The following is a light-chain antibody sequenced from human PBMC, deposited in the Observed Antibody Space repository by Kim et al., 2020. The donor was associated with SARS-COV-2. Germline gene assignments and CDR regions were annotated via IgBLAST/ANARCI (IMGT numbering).Light chain of an antibody. CDR1: TGAVTSGQW. CDR3: SLAHGTTWM. V-gene: IGLV7-46*01. Sequence: PGGTVTTACGSSTGAVTSGQWPYWFPQRPGQGPRTRIYGTSKKHTWTPARFSGSLLGDKAVLTLSGAQPEDEADYYCSLAHGTTWMFGGGTQLTVL. J-gene: IGLJ3*02. CDR2: GTS.